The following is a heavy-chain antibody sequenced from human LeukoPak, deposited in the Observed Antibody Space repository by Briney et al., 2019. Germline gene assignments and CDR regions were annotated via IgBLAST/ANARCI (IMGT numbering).Heavy chain of an antibody. Sequence: GGSLRLSCAASGFTFSSYGMHWVRQAPGKGLEWVAFIRYDGSNKYYADSVKGRFTISRDNSKNTLYLQMNSLRAEDTAVYYCAKVVGGSPPQPFEYWGQGTLVTVSS. CDR1: GFTFSSYG. V-gene: IGHV3-30*02. D-gene: IGHD1-26*01. J-gene: IGHJ4*02. CDR3: AKVVGGSPPQPFEY. CDR2: IRYDGSNK.